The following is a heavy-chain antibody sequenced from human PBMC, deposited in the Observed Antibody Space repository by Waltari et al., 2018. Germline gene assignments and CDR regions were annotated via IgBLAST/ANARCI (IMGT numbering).Heavy chain of an antibody. CDR3: ARVGQYCTSSSCFYWFDS. CDR2: SHHTGST. D-gene: IGHD2-2*01. Sequence: QVQLQESGPGLVKPSETLSLTCVVSGYSVSSTSYWAWIRQPPGKGLEWIGSSHHTGSTYSSPSLKSRVTISIDTSKNQFSLNLISVTAADTAVYYCARVGQYCTSSSCFYWFDSWGQGALVTVSS. V-gene: IGHV4-38-2*01. CDR1: GYSVSSTSY. J-gene: IGHJ5*01.